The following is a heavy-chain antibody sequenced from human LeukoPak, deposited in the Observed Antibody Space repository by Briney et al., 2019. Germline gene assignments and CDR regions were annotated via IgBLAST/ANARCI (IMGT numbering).Heavy chain of an antibody. CDR3: ARGRITMVRGAPIPTDY. D-gene: IGHD3-10*01. CDR2: IYYSGST. Sequence: SQTLSLTCTVSGGSISSGGYYWSWIRQHPGKGLEWIGYIYYSGSTYYNPSLKSRVTISVDTSKNQFSPKLSSVTAADTAVYYCARGRITMVRGAPIPTDYWGQGTLVTVSS. V-gene: IGHV4-31*03. CDR1: GGSISSGGYY. J-gene: IGHJ4*02.